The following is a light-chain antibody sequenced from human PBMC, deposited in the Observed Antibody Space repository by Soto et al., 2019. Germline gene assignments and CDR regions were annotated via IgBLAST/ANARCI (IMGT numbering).Light chain of an antibody. J-gene: IGKJ4*01. CDR2: WAS. CDR3: QQYYSTPVT. CDR1: QSILFSSNDKNY. Sequence: DIVMTQSPDSLAVSLGERATINCKSSQSILFSSNDKNYLTWYQQKPGQPPKPIIYWASTRESGVPDRFSGSGSLTDFTLTISCLQAEDVAVYYCQQYYSTPVTFGGGTKVEIK. V-gene: IGKV4-1*01.